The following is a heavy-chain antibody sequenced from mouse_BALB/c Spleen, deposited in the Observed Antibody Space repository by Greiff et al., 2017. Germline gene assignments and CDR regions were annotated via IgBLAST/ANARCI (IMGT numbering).Heavy chain of an antibody. CDR2: ISSGSSTI. CDR3: ARSFVRDPGWFDD. J-gene: IGHJ3*01. Sequence: EVQLLQSGAGLVQPGGSRKLSCTASGFTFSSFGMHWVRQAPGKGLEWVAYISSGSSTIYYADTVKGRFTLSRDNTKNTLFLQMTSLRSEDTAMYYCARSFVRDPGWFDDWGQGTLVTVSA. D-gene: IGHD3-3*01. CDR1: GFTFSSFG. V-gene: IGHV5-17*02.